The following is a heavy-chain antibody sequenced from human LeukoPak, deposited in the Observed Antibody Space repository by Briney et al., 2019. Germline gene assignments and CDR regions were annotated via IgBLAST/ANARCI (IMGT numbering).Heavy chain of an antibody. V-gene: IGHV3-30*02. Sequence: GGSLRLSCAASGFTFSSYGMHWVRQAPGKGLEWVAFIRYDGSNKYYADSVKGRFTISRDNSKNTLYLQMNSLRAEDTAVYYCAKDAWRFGDSLLYYSDYWGQGTLVTVSS. D-gene: IGHD3-10*01. CDR3: AKDAWRFGDSLLYYSDY. CDR1: GFTFSSYG. CDR2: IRYDGSNK. J-gene: IGHJ4*02.